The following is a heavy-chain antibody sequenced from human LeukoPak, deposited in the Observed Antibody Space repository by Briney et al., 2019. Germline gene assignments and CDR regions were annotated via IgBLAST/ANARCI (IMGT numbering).Heavy chain of an antibody. CDR3: ARDGRGWYNSGWYNWFDP. D-gene: IGHD6-19*01. Sequence: GASVKVSCKASGYTFTSCGISWVRQAPGQGLEWMGWISAYNGNTNYAQKLQGRVTMTTDTSTSTAYMELRSLRSDDTAVYYCARDGRGWYNSGWYNWFDPWGQGTLVTVSS. J-gene: IGHJ5*02. CDR1: GYTFTSCG. V-gene: IGHV1-18*01. CDR2: ISAYNGNT.